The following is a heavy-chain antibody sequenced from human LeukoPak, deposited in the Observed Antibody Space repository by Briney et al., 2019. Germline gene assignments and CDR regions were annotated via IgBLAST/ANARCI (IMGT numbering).Heavy chain of an antibody. V-gene: IGHV6-1*01. CDR1: GDTVSSNTDV. CDR2: TYYRSQWHT. Sequence: SQTLSLTCAISGDTVSSNTDVWNWSRQSPSRGLEWLGGTYYRSQWHTDYAVSVKSRITINPDTSKNQFSLHLKYVTPEDTAVYYCARSLPSERTAVDSWGQGTLVTVSS. J-gene: IGHJ5*01. D-gene: IGHD1-1*01. CDR3: ARSLPSERTAVDS.